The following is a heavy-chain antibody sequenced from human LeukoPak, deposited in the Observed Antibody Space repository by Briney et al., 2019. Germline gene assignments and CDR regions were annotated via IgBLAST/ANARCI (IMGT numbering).Heavy chain of an antibody. J-gene: IGHJ4*02. CDR2: IYRGGTT. D-gene: IGHD3-10*01. CDR3: ARAFGPYYFDY. Sequence: GGSLRLSCAAPGFTVSTTYMNWVRQAPGKGLEWVSLIYRGGTTYYADSVKGRFTISRDNSKNTLDLQMNSLRAEDTAFYYCARAFGPYYFDYWGQGALVTVSS. CDR1: GFTVSTTY. V-gene: IGHV3-66*01.